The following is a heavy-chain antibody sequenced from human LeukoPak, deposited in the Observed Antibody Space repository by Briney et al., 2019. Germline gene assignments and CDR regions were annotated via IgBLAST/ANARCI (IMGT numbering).Heavy chain of an antibody. D-gene: IGHD2-2*01. J-gene: IGHJ4*02. CDR1: GFTFSNYS. V-gene: IGHV3-30*02. CDR3: ARGVRSSTSCSDY. CDR2: IRYDGSNK. Sequence: GGSLRLSCAASGFTFSNYSMHWVRQAPGKGLEWVAFIRYDGSNKYYADSVKGRFTISRDISKNTLYLQMNSLRAEDAAVYYCARGVRSSTSCSDYWGQGTLVTVSS.